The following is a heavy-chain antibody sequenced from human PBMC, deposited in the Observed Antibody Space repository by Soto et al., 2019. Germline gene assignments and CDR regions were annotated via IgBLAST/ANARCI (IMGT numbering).Heavy chain of an antibody. Sequence: GGSLRLSCAASGFTFSSYGIHWVRQAPGKGLEWVAVISYDGSSKYYADSVKGRFTISRDDSKNTLYLQMNSLRAEDTAVYYCAKDKSRSWTFDYWGQGTLVTVSS. D-gene: IGHD6-13*01. CDR3: AKDKSRSWTFDY. V-gene: IGHV3-30*18. J-gene: IGHJ4*02. CDR1: GFTFSSYG. CDR2: ISYDGSSK.